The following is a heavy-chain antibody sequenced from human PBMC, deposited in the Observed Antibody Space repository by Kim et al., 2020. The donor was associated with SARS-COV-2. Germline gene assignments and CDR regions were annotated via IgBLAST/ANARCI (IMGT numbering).Heavy chain of an antibody. J-gene: IGHJ3*02. Sequence: GGSLRLSCAASGFTVSSNYMSWVRQAPGKGLEWVSVIYSGGSTYYADSVKDRFTISRDNSKNTLYLQMNSLRAEDTAVYYCARDLYYYDSSGWHAFDIWGQGTMVTVSS. V-gene: IGHV3-53*01. CDR2: IYSGGST. CDR1: GFTVSSNY. CDR3: ARDLYYYDSSGWHAFDI. D-gene: IGHD3-22*01.